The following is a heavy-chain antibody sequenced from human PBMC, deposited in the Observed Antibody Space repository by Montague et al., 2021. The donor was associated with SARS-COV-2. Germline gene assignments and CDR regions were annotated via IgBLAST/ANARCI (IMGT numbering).Heavy chain of an antibody. CDR2: IYYTGNT. CDR3: ARLKRYFDSSGSPSAFDF. Sequence: SETLSLTCTVSGGSITNNIDYWAWIRQPPGKGLEWIGSIYYTGNTYYNPFLKSRVTISVVTSKNHFTLKLSSVTAAETAVYCCARLKRYFDSSGSPSAFDFWGQGTKVTVSS. D-gene: IGHD3-22*01. J-gene: IGHJ3*01. V-gene: IGHV4-39*02. CDR1: GGSITNNIDY.